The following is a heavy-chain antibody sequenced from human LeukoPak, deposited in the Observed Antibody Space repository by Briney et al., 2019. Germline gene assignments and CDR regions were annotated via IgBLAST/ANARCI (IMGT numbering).Heavy chain of an antibody. D-gene: IGHD3-22*01. CDR2: IYYSGST. J-gene: IGHJ4*02. CDR3: ASESKLVVITNY. Sequence: HPSETLSLTCTVSGGSISSYYWSWIRQPPGKGLEWIGYIYYSGSTNYNPSLKSRVTISVDTSKNQFSLKLTSVTAADTAVYYCASESKLVVITNYWGQGTLVTVSS. CDR1: GGSISSYY. V-gene: IGHV4-59*08.